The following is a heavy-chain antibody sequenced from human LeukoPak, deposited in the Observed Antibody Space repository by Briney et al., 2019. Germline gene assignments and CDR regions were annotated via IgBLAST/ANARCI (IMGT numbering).Heavy chain of an antibody. J-gene: IGHJ4*02. CDR2: LNPNGVGT. CDR1: GYTFTGYY. Sequence: ASVKVSCKASGYTFTGYYLHWMRQAPGQGLEWMGWLNPNGVGTNYAQKFQGRVTMTRDTSISTAYMELSRLGSDDTAVYYCVRAYTNHFDSWGQGTLVTVSS. V-gene: IGHV1-2*02. D-gene: IGHD1-14*01. CDR3: VRAYTNHFDS.